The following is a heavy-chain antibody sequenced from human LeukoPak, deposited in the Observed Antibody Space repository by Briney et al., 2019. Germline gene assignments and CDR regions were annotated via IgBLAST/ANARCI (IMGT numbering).Heavy chain of an antibody. CDR1: GGSISSSSYY. V-gene: IGHV4-39*07. CDR2: IYYSGST. CDR3: ARTHYYDSSGYPY. J-gene: IGHJ4*02. Sequence: SGTLSLTCTVSGGSISSSSYYWGWIRQPPGKGLEWIGSIYYSGSTYYNPSLKSRVTISVDTSKNQFSLKLSSVTAADTAVYYCARTHYYDSSGYPYWGQGTLVTVSS. D-gene: IGHD3-22*01.